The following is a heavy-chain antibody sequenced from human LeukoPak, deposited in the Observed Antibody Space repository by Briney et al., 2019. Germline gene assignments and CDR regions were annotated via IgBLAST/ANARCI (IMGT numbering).Heavy chain of an antibody. CDR2: INHSGST. Sequence: PSETLSLTCAVYGGSFSGYYWSWIRQPPGKGLEWIGEINHSGSTNYNPSLKSRVTISVDRSKNQFSLKLSSVTAADTAVYYCARVDYDSSGYYHIFDYWGQGTLVTVSS. J-gene: IGHJ4*02. CDR3: ARVDYDSSGYYHIFDY. D-gene: IGHD3-22*01. V-gene: IGHV4-34*01. CDR1: GGSFSGYY.